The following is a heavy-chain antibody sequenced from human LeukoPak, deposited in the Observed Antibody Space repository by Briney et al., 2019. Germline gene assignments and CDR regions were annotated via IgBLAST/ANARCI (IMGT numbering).Heavy chain of an antibody. D-gene: IGHD2-8*02. V-gene: IGHV3-66*01. CDR1: GFTISSNY. Sequence: GGSLRLSCAASGFTISSNYMSWVRQAPGKGLEWVSFMYRGDRTYYADSVKGRFTMSRDDMKKTVYLQMDSLRAEDTAVYYCASSHCTAGSCNWFDPWGQGTLVTVSP. CDR2: MYRGDRT. J-gene: IGHJ5*02. CDR3: ASSHCTAGSCNWFDP.